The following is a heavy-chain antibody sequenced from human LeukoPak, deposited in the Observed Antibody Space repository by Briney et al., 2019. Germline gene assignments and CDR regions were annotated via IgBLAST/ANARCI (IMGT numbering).Heavy chain of an antibody. Sequence: SETLSLTCSVSGGSISSSNFYWGWIRQPPGKGLEWIGSIHYSGTANYNPSLKSRVTMFVDTSKNQFSLKLTSVTAADTAVDYCARQTSAPNPWGQGILVTVSS. CDR2: IHYSGTA. CDR1: GGSISSSNFY. V-gene: IGHV4-39*01. CDR3: ARQTSAPNP. J-gene: IGHJ5*02.